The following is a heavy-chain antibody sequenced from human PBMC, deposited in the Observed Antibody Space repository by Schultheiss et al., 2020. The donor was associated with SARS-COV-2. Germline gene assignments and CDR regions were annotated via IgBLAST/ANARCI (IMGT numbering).Heavy chain of an antibody. Sequence: SETLSLTCAVYGGSFSGYYWSWIRQPPGKGLEWIGSIYYSGSTYYNPSLKSRVTISVDTSKNQFSLKLSSVTAADTAVYYCAREQDLGISRPFDYWGQGTLVTVSS. J-gene: IGHJ4*02. CDR2: IYYSGST. CDR1: GGSFSGYY. CDR3: AREQDLGISRPFDY. D-gene: IGHD7-27*01. V-gene: IGHV4-34*01.